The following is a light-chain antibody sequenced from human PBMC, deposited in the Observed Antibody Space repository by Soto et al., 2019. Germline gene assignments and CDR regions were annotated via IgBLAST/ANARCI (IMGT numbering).Light chain of an antibody. Sequence: AIPMTQSPSSLSASVGDRVTITCRASQDISDDVGWYQHKPGKAPTLLISAASRLQSGVPSRFSSSGSGAEFTLTITSLRPEDSATYYCLQNHNYPRTFGQGTKVEI. V-gene: IGKV1-6*01. CDR1: QDISDD. CDR2: AAS. J-gene: IGKJ1*01. CDR3: LQNHNYPRT.